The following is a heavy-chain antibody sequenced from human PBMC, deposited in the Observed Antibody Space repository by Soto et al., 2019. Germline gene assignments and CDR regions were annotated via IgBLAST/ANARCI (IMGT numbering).Heavy chain of an antibody. CDR2: ISAYNGNT. V-gene: IGHV1-18*01. CDR3: ARDQDIAAAGTRDY. Sequence: GASVKVSCKASGYTFTSYGISWVRQAPGQGLEWMGWISAYNGNTNYAQKLQGRVTMTTDTSTSTAYMELRSLRSDDTAVYYCARDQDIAAAGTRDYWGQGTLVTVSS. CDR1: GYTFTSYG. J-gene: IGHJ4*02. D-gene: IGHD6-13*01.